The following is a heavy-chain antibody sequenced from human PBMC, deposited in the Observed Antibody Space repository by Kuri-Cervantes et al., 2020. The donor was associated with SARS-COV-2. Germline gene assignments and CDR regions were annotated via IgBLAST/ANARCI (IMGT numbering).Heavy chain of an antibody. CDR2: ISGSGGST. J-gene: IGHJ4*02. V-gene: IGHV3-23*01. Sequence: GESLKISCAASGFTFSSYAMSWARQAPGKGLEWVSAISGSGGSTYYADSVKGRFTISRDNSKNTLYLQMNSLRVDDTAVYYCAKLTRREDYNPFDFWGQGTLVTVSS. CDR3: AKLTRREDYNPFDF. CDR1: GFTFSSYA. D-gene: IGHD4-11*01.